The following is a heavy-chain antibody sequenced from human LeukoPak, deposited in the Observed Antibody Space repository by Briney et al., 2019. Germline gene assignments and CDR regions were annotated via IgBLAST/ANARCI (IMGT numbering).Heavy chain of an antibody. CDR3: TRAYSTGWLGINDY. Sequence: PGGSLRLSCAASGFTFSSYAVTWVRQAPGKGLEWVGFIRNKADGGTADYAASVKGRFTISRDDSKTIAYLQMNSLKTEDTAVYYCTRAYSTGWLGINDYWGQGALVTVSS. J-gene: IGHJ4*02. CDR1: GFTFSSYA. CDR2: IRNKADGGTA. V-gene: IGHV3-49*04. D-gene: IGHD6-19*01.